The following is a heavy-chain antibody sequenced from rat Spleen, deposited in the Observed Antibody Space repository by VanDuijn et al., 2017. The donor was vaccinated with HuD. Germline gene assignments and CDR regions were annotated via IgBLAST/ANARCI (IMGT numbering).Heavy chain of an antibody. J-gene: IGHJ2*01. Sequence: EVQLVESGGGLVQPGRSLKLSCVASGFTFSNSGMHWIRQAPTKGLEWVASMSPSGGNTYYRDSVQGRFIISRDNARGTQYLQMDSLRSEDTATYYCARHDGYYGYTPPFAYWGQGVMVTVSS. CDR1: GFTFSNSG. D-gene: IGHD1-9*01. CDR2: MSPSGGNT. V-gene: IGHV5S13*01. CDR3: ARHDGYYGYTPPFAY.